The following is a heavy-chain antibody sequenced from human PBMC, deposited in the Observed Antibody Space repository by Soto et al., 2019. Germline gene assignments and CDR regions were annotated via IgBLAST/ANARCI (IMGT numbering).Heavy chain of an antibody. CDR2: ISGSGGST. Sequence: GGSLRLSCAASGFTFSSYAMSWVRQAPGKGLEWVSAISGSGGSTYYADSVKGRFTISRDNSKNTLYLQMNSLRAEDTAVYYCAKGLVGYCSGGSCHYYFDYWGQGTLVTVSS. J-gene: IGHJ4*02. D-gene: IGHD2-15*01. CDR1: GFTFSSYA. CDR3: AKGLVGYCSGGSCHYYFDY. V-gene: IGHV3-23*01.